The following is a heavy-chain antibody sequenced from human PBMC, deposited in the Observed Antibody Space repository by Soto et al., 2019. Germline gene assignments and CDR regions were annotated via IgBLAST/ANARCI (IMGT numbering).Heavy chain of an antibody. D-gene: IGHD2-15*01. J-gene: IGHJ4*02. CDR2: INPNSGGT. V-gene: IGHV1-2*02. Sequence: ASVKVSCKASGYTFTGYYMHWVRQAPGQGLEWMGWINPNSGGTNYAQKLQGRVTMTRDPSISTAYMELSRLRSDDTAVYYCARDIDMNIVVEVAATAPGYWGQGTLVTVSS. CDR3: ARDIDMNIVVEVAATAPGY. CDR1: GYTFTGYY.